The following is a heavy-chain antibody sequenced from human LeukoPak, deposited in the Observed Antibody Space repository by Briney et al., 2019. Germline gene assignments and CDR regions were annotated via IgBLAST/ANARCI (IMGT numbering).Heavy chain of an antibody. CDR3: ARRSYYGSGSYSLVVRFDY. J-gene: IGHJ4*02. Sequence: PSETLSLTCAVYGGSFSGYYWSWIRQPPGKGLEWIGEINHSGSTNYNPSLKSRVTISVDTSKNQFSLKLSSVTAADTAVYYCARRSYYGSGSYSLVVRFDYWGQGTLVTVSS. D-gene: IGHD3-10*01. CDR2: INHSGST. CDR1: GGSFSGYY. V-gene: IGHV4-34*01.